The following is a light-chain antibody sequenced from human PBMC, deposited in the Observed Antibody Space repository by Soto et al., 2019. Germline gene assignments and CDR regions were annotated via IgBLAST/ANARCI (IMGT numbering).Light chain of an antibody. CDR3: QQANSFPLT. J-gene: IGKJ1*01. CDR2: SAS. CDR1: QGISSW. Sequence: SQMTQSPSSVSASVGYRLTISCRASQGISSWLAWYQQKPGKAPKIMIYSASSLHSGVPSRFSGSRYGTDFNLTISSLQTEDFATYYCQQANSFPLTFGQGTKVDIK. V-gene: IGKV1-12*01.